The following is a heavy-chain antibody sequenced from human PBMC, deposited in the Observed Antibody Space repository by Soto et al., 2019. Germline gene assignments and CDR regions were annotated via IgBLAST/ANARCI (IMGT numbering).Heavy chain of an antibody. CDR1: GGTFSSYT. CDR3: ARGALTTLAYYYGMDV. J-gene: IGHJ6*02. V-gene: IGHV1-69*13. Sequence: RASVKVSCKASGGTFSSYTMSWVRQAPGQGREWMGGIIPIFGTTTYAHKFQGRVTITADESTSTVYMELSSLRGEDTAVYYCARGALTTLAYYYGMDVWGQGXTVTVSS. D-gene: IGHD4-4*01. CDR2: IIPIFGTT.